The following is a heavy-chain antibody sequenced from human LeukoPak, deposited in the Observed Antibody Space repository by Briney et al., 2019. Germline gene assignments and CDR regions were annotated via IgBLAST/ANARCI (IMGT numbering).Heavy chain of an antibody. CDR2: SYTSGST. CDR3: AREHYSDSFDP. Sequence: PSQTLSRTCTDPRGSISSGSFYTSWIRRPAGKGLEWPGRSYTSGSTNFNPSLKGRVTIAVDTSESHVSLKLSSVTAADTAVYYCAREHYSDSFDPWGQGTLVTVSS. V-gene: IGHV4-61*02. CDR1: RGSISSGSFY. D-gene: IGHD2-15*01. J-gene: IGHJ5*02.